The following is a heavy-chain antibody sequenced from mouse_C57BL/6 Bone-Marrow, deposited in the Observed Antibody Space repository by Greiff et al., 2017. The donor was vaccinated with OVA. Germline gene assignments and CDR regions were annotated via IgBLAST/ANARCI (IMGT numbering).Heavy chain of an antibody. V-gene: IGHV1-19*01. CDR3: ARAYYYGSSYGLGY. D-gene: IGHD1-1*01. CDR1: GYTFTDYY. Sequence: VQLKESGPVLVKPGASVKMSCKASGYTFTDYYMNWVKQSHGKSLEWIGVINPYNGGTSYNQKFKGKATLTVDKSSSTAYMELNSLTSEDSAVYYGARAYYYGSSYGLGYWGQGTTLTVSS. CDR2: INPYNGGT. J-gene: IGHJ2*01.